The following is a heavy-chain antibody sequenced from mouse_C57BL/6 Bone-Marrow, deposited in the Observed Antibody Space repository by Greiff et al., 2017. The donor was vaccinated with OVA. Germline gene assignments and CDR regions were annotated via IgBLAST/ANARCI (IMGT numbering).Heavy chain of an antibody. CDR1: GFTFSSYA. Sequence: EVMLVESGGGLVKPGGSLKLSCAASGFTFSSYAMSWVRQTPEKRLEWVATISDGGSYTYYPDNVKGRFTISRDNAKNNLYLQMSHLKSEDTAMYYCARDQGYYSNLWFAYWGQGTLVTVSA. D-gene: IGHD2-5*01. V-gene: IGHV5-4*01. J-gene: IGHJ3*01. CDR3: ARDQGYYSNLWFAY. CDR2: ISDGGSYT.